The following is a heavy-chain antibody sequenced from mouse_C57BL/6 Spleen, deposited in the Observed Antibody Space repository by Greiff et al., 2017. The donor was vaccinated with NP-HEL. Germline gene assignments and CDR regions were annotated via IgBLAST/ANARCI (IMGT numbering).Heavy chain of an antibody. J-gene: IGHJ2*01. CDR2: IYPGDGDT. Sequence: QVQLQQSGAELVKPGASVKISCKASGYAFSSYWMNWVKQRPGKGLEWIGQIYPGDGDTNYNGKFKGKATLTADKSSSTAYMQLSSLTSEDSAVYFCARGSSTMVTTGDYWGQGTTLTVSS. D-gene: IGHD2-2*01. CDR3: ARGSSTMVTTGDY. CDR1: GYAFSSYW. V-gene: IGHV1-80*01.